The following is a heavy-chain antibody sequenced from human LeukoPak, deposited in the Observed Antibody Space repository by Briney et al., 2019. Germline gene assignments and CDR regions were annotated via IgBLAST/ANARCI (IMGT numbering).Heavy chain of an antibody. J-gene: IGHJ4*02. CDR1: GFTFSSYA. CDR2: ISYDGSNK. V-gene: IGHV3-30*04. D-gene: IGHD6-13*01. Sequence: PGGSLRLSCAASGFTFSSYAMHWVRQAPGKGLEWVAVISYDGSNKYYADSVKGRFTISRDNSKNTLYLQMNSLRAEDTAVYYCARDREIAAAGTDRGYFDYWGQGTLVTVSS. CDR3: ARDREIAAAGTDRGYFDY.